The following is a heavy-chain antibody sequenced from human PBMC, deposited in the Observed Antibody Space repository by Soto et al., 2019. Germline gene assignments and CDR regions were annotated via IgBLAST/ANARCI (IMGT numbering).Heavy chain of an antibody. D-gene: IGHD4-17*01. CDR2: VIPNSGDT. J-gene: IGHJ4*02. V-gene: IGHV1-2*02. Sequence: ASVKVSCKASGYTFTDYFIQWVRQAPGQGLEWMGWVIPNSGDTKYAQRFQGRVTMTRDTSINTAYMELSKLTSDDTAVYYCARTTVTGTIYYFDPWGQGTLVTVSS. CDR1: GYTFTDYF. CDR3: ARTTVTGTIYYFDP.